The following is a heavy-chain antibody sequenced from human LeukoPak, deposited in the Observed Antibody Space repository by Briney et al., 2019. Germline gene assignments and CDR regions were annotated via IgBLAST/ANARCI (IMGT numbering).Heavy chain of an antibody. Sequence: SVKVSCKASGGTFSSYAISWVRQAPGQGLEWMGRIIPIFGTANYAQKFQGRVTITTDESTSTAYMELSSLRSEDTAVYYCARVRAPYCSSTSCYRRNYYMDVWGKGTTVTVSS. CDR2: IIPIFGTA. V-gene: IGHV1-69*05. CDR1: GGTFSSYA. D-gene: IGHD2-2*01. J-gene: IGHJ6*03. CDR3: ARVRAPYCSSTSCYRRNYYMDV.